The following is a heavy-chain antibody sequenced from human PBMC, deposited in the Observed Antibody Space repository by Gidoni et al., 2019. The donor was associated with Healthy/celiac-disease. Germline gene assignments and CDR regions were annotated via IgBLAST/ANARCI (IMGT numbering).Heavy chain of an antibody. CDR3: ARDRGGYYYYGMDV. V-gene: IGHV3-21*01. J-gene: IGHJ6*02. Sequence: EVQLVESGGGLVKPGGSLRLSCSASGFPFSSYSMNWVRQAPGKGLEWVSSISSSSSYIYYADSVKGRFTISRDNAKNSLYLQMNSLRAEDTAVYYCARDRGGYYYYGMDVWGQGTTVTVSS. CDR2: ISSSSSYI. CDR1: GFPFSSYS. D-gene: IGHD2-15*01.